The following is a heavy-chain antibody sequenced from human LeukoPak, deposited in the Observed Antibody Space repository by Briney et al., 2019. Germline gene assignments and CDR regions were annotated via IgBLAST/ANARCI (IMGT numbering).Heavy chain of an antibody. CDR1: GFTFSSYS. J-gene: IGHJ4*02. Sequence: GGSLRLSCAASGFTFSSYSMNWVRQAPGKGLEWVSSISSSSSYIYYADSVKGRFTISRDNAKNSLYLQMNSLRAEDTAVYYCARDNHYYDSSGSDYWGQGTLVTVSS. CDR3: ARDNHYYDSSGSDY. V-gene: IGHV3-21*01. CDR2: ISSSSSYI. D-gene: IGHD3-22*01.